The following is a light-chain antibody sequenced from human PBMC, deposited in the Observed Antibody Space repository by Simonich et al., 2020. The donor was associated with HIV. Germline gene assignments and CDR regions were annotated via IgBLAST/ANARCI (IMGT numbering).Light chain of an antibody. J-gene: IGKJ3*01. CDR1: QSVSSN. CDR2: GAS. V-gene: IGKV3-15*01. Sequence: ERVMTQSPATLSVSPGERATLSCRASQSVSSNLAWYQQKPGQAPRLLIYGASTRATGIPARFSGSGSGTDFTLTISSLEPEDFALYYCQQRSNWPLTFGPGTKVDIK. CDR3: QQRSNWPLT.